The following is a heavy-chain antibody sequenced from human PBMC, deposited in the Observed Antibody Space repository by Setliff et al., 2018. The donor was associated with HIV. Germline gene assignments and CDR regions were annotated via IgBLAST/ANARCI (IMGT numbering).Heavy chain of an antibody. V-gene: IGHV4-59*08. CDR3: ARHTLSLNPFDP. J-gene: IGHJ5*02. Sequence: SETLSLTCTVSGGSINSYFWSWIRQPPGKALEWIGYIYNSGSTNYNPSLRSRGPISVDTSKNQFSLKLRSVTAADTAVYYCARHTLSLNPFDPWGQGTLVTVSS. CDR1: GGSINSYF. CDR2: IYNSGST.